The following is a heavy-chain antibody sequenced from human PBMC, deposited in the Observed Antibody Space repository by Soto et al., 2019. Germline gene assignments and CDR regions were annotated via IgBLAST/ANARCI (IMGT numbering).Heavy chain of an antibody. V-gene: IGHV4-61*01. CDR2: IYYSGST. CDR1: GGSVSSGSYY. J-gene: IGHJ6*02. D-gene: IGHD3-3*01. CDR3: ARDQLRFLEWLFPPYYYYGMDV. Sequence: SETLSLTCTVSGGSVSSGSYYWSWIRQPPGKGLEWIGYIYYSGSTNYNPSLKSRVTISVDTSKNQFSLKLSSVTAADTAVYYCARDQLRFLEWLFPPYYYYGMDVWGHGTTVTVSS.